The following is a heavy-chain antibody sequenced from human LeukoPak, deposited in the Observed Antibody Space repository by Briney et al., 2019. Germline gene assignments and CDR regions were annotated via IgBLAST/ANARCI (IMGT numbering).Heavy chain of an antibody. CDR2: IYYSGST. V-gene: IGHV4-59*01. Sequence: SETLSLTCTVSGGSISSYCWSWIRQPPGKGLEWIGYIYYSGSTNYNPSLKSRVTISVDTSKNQFSLKLSSVTAADTAVYYCARGSGNWNYDFDYWGQGTLVTVSS. D-gene: IGHD1-7*01. CDR1: GGSISSYC. CDR3: ARGSGNWNYDFDY. J-gene: IGHJ4*02.